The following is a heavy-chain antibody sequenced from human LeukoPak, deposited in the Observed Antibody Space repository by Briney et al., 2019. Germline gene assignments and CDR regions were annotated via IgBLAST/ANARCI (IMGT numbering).Heavy chain of an antibody. V-gene: IGHV4-59*01. CDR3: AGGGQWLAFDS. CDR1: GGSFSGYY. J-gene: IGHJ4*02. D-gene: IGHD6-19*01. CDR2: LYHSGTT. Sequence: SETLSLTCAVYGGSFSGYYWSWIRQPPGKGLEWIGCLYHSGTTTYNPSLKSRITISVDTSRNQFSLKLNSMAAADTALYFCAGGGQWLAFDSWGQGTLVTVSS.